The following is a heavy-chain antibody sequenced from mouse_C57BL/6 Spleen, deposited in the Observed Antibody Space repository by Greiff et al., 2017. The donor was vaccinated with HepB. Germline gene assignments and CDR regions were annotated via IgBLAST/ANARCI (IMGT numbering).Heavy chain of an antibody. V-gene: IGHV1-9*01. Sequence: QVQLKESGAELMKPGASVKLSCKATGYTFTGYWIEWVKQRPGHGLEWIGEILPGSGSTNYNEKFKGKATFTADTSSNTAYMQLSSLTTEDSAIYYCARGLIVPNYYGSSGDYWGQGTTLTVSS. CDR1: GYTFTGYW. J-gene: IGHJ2*01. D-gene: IGHD1-1*01. CDR3: ARGLIVPNYYGSSGDY. CDR2: ILPGSGST.